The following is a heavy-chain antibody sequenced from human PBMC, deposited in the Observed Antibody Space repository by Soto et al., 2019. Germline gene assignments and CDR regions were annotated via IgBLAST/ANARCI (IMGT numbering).Heavy chain of an antibody. V-gene: IGHV1-3*01. D-gene: IGHD6-13*01. CDR1: GYTFTSYA. Sequence: ASVKVSCKASGYTFTSYAMHWVRQAPGQRLEWMGWINAGNGNTKYSQKFQGRVTITRDTSASTAYMELRSLRSEDTAVYYCAGGGYRSSSFSWFDPWGQGTLVTVSS. CDR2: INAGNGNT. CDR3: AGGGYRSSSFSWFDP. J-gene: IGHJ5*02.